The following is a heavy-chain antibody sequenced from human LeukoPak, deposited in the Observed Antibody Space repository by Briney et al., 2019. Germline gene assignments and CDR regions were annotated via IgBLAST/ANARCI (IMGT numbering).Heavy chain of an antibody. D-gene: IGHD3-10*01. V-gene: IGHV3-23*01. CDR1: GFTFSSYA. Sequence: GGSLRLSCAASGFTFSSYAMSWVRQAPGEGLEWVSAISGGGGSTYYADSVKGRSTISRDNSKNTLHLQVNSLRAEDTAVYYCAKMDFGSGSYYVLNSPDYWGQGTLVTVSS. J-gene: IGHJ4*02. CDR3: AKMDFGSGSYYVLNSPDY. CDR2: ISGGGGST.